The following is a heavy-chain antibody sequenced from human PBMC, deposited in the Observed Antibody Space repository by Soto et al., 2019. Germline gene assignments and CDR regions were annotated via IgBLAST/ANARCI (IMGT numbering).Heavy chain of an antibody. Sequence: PGGSLRLACAGCGLSFSSYSMEWVLQAPGNGLEWVSSISSSSSYIYYADSVKGRLTISRDNAKNSLYLQMNSLRAEDTAVYYCARDGYSSSWAHYYYYYGMDVSGQGTTVTVSS. CDR1: GLSFSSYS. CDR2: ISSSSSYI. J-gene: IGHJ6*02. CDR3: ARDGYSSSWAHYYYYYGMDV. D-gene: IGHD6-13*01. V-gene: IGHV3-21*01.